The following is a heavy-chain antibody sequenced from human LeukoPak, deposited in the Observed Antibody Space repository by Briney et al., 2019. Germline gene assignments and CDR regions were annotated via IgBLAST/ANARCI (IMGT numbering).Heavy chain of an antibody. D-gene: IGHD3-22*01. Sequence: ASVKVSCKASGYTVTGYYMHWVRQAPGQGLEWMGWINPNSGGTNYAQKFQGRGTMTRDTSISTAYMELSILRSDDTAVYYCARDLDSFLAAYYYWGQGTLVTVSS. CDR2: INPNSGGT. J-gene: IGHJ4*02. V-gene: IGHV1-2*02. CDR1: GYTVTGYY. CDR3: ARDLDSFLAAYYY.